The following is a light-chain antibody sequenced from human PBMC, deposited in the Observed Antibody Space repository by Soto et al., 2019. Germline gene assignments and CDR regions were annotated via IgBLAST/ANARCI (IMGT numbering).Light chain of an antibody. V-gene: IGLV1-47*01. J-gene: IGLJ2*01. CDR1: SSDVGGYKS. CDR2: RND. CDR3: AAWDDSLSGPV. Sequence: QSVLTQPRSVSGSPGQSVTVSCIGTSSDVGGYKSVSWYQQVPGTAPKLLIYRNDQRPSGVPDRFSGSKSGTSASLAISGLRSEDEADYYCAAWDDSLSGPVFGGGTKVTVL.